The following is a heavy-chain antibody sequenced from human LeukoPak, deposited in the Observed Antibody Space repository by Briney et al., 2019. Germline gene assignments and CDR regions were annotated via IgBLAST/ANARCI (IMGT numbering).Heavy chain of an antibody. CDR3: ARTGDYDFWSGSSMVYYYYYYGMDV. V-gene: IGHV1-58*01. CDR1: GFTFTSSA. CDR2: IVVGSGNT. D-gene: IGHD3-3*01. J-gene: IGHJ6*02. Sequence: ASVKVSCKASGFTFTSSAVQWVRQARGQRLEWIGWIVVGSGNTNYAQKFQERVTMTRDTSTSTVYMELSSLRSEDTAVYYCARTGDYDFWSGSSMVYYYYYYGMDVWGQGTTVTVSS.